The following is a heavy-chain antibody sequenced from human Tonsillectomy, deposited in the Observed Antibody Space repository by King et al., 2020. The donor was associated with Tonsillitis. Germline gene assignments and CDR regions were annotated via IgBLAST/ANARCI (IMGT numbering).Heavy chain of an antibody. CDR1: GYSFTSNW. J-gene: IGHJ6*03. CDR3: ARLLCSGTTCYSAYYYYYMDV. CDR2: IHPADSDT. V-gene: IGHV5-51*03. D-gene: IGHD2-2*01. Sequence: QLVQSGAEVKKPGDALKISCKGSGYSFTSNWIGWVRQMPGKGLEWVGIIHPADSDTRYSPSFQGQVTIPADKSISTAYLQWSSLKAPDTAMYYCARLLCSGTTCYSAYYYYYMDVWGKGTTVTVSS.